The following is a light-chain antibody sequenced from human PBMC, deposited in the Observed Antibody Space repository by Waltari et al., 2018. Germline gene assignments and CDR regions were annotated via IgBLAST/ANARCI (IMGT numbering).Light chain of an antibody. V-gene: IGLV2-14*03. Sequence: QSALTQPASVSGSPGQSITISCTATSSHVGGYNSVSWYQDHPGQAPKVIIYDVSDRPSGISERFSGSKSGNTASLTISGLQAEDEADYYCSSQSSDNVVLFGGGTKLTVL. CDR1: SSHVGGYNS. J-gene: IGLJ2*01. CDR2: DVS. CDR3: SSQSSDNVVL.